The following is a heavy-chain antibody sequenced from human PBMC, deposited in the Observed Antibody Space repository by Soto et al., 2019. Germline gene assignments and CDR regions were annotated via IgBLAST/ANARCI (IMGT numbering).Heavy chain of an antibody. D-gene: IGHD3-22*01. CDR2: ISAYDGYT. J-gene: IGHJ6*02. Sequence: QVQLVQSGAEVKKPGASVKVSCKASGYTFTSYGINWVRQAPGQGLEWLGWISAYDGYTNYAQILQGRVSMTTDTPTRTPSIELRSLRSDDTAVYYCATGGFYDSSGARNYYYYGMNVWGQGTTVTVSS. CDR3: ATGGFYDSSGARNYYYYGMNV. V-gene: IGHV1-18*01. CDR1: GYTFTSYG.